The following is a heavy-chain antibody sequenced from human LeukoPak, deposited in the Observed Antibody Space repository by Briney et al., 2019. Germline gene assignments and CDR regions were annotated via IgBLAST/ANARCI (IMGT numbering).Heavy chain of an antibody. CDR1: GFTFSSYA. D-gene: IGHD6-25*01. J-gene: IGHJ4*02. V-gene: IGHV3-30-3*01. CDR2: VPNDGSNK. CDR3: ARDGAAAAAPEDY. Sequence: GGSLRLSCAASGFTFSSYAMHWVRQAPSKGLEWVAVVPNDGSNKFYADSVKGRFTISRDNSQNTLFLQMNSLRAEDTAVYYCARDGAAAAAPEDYWGQGTLVTVSS.